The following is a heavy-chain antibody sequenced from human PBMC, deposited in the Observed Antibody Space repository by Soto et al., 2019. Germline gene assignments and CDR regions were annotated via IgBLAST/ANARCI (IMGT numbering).Heavy chain of an antibody. V-gene: IGHV1-69*13. CDR3: ARLLWFGETHTTNWFDP. CDR2: IIPIFGTA. CDR1: GGTFSSYA. Sequence: ASVKVSCKASGGTFSSYAISWVRQAPGQGLEWMGGIIPIFGTANYAQKFQGRVTITADESTSTAYMELSSLRSEDTAVYYCARLLWFGETHTTNWFDPWGQGTLVTVSS. D-gene: IGHD3-10*01. J-gene: IGHJ5*02.